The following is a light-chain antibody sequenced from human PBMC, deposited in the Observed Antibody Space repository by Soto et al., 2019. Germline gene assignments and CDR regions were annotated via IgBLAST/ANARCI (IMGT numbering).Light chain of an antibody. Sequence: QSVLTQPASVSGSPGQSIAISCTGTSSDVGGYNYVSWYQQHPGKAPKLMIYDVSNRLSGVSNRFSGSKSGNTASLTISGFQAEDEADYYCSSYTSSSTLYVFGTGTKVTVL. CDR3: SSYTSSSTLYV. CDR1: SSDVGGYNY. J-gene: IGLJ1*01. V-gene: IGLV2-14*01. CDR2: DVS.